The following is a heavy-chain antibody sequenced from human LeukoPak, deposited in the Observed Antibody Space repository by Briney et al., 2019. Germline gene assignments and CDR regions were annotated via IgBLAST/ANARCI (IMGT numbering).Heavy chain of an antibody. J-gene: IGHJ4*02. V-gene: IGHV3-23*01. CDR2: ISGSGGGP. CDR3: AKDIVPAFGYYDSSGYYSIRSFDY. D-gene: IGHD3-22*01. CDR1: GLTFGSIA. Sequence: GGSLSPSCAAPGLTFGSIAMSWVRQPQGKGLEGASAISGSGGGPYYADSVKGRFTISRDNSKNTLYLQMNSLRAEDTAVYYCAKDIVPAFGYYDSSGYYSIRSFDYWGQGTLVTVSS.